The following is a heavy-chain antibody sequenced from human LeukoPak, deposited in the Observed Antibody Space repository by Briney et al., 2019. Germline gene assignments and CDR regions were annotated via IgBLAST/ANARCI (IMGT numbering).Heavy chain of an antibody. J-gene: IGHJ6*02. CDR1: GGYISNYY. Sequence: PSETLSLTCTVSGGYISNYYWNWIRQPPGKGLEWIGYIYYSGSTNYNPSLKSRVTISVDTSKNQFSLKLSSVTAADTAVYYCARGGTFTYYFYYGMDVWGRGTTVTVSS. V-gene: IGHV4-59*01. CDR3: ARGGTFTYYFYYGMDV. CDR2: IYYSGST.